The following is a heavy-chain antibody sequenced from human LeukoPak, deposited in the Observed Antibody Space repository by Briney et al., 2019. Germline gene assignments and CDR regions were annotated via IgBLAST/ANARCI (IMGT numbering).Heavy chain of an antibody. CDR3: ARYSGSYYNFDY. CDR2: IYYSGST. CDR1: GGSISSYY. J-gene: IGHJ4*02. V-gene: IGHV4-59*01. D-gene: IGHD1-26*01. Sequence: SETLSLTCTVSGGSISSYYWSWVRQPPGKGLEWIGYIYYSGSTNYNPSLKSRVTISVDTSKNQFSLKLSSVTAADTAVYYCARYSGSYYNFDYWGQGTLVTVSS.